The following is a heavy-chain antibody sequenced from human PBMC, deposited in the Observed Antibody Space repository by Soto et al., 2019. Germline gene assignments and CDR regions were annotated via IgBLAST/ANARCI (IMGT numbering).Heavy chain of an antibody. CDR3: AKVGDGYNSFFDY. J-gene: IGHJ4*02. CDR1: GFTFSSFG. V-gene: IGHV3-30*18. Sequence: PGGSLRLSCAASGFTFSSFGVHWVRQAPGKGLEWVAVISYDGSNKYYADSVKGRFTISRDNSKNTLYLQMNSLRAEDTAVYYCAKVGDGYNSFFDYWGQGTLVTVSS. D-gene: IGHD5-12*01. CDR2: ISYDGSNK.